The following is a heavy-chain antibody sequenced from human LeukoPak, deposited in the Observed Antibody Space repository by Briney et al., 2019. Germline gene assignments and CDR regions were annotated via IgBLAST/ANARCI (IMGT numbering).Heavy chain of an antibody. CDR2: IWFDGSNR. J-gene: IGHJ4*02. Sequence: GGSLRLSCEASGFTFRNYGMHWVRQAPGKGLDWVGVIWFDGSNRYYADSVRGRFTISRDNSKNTLYLQVNSVRAEDTAVYYCARDTSGYYDYWGQGALVTVSS. D-gene: IGHD2-15*01. CDR1: GFTFRNYG. V-gene: IGHV3-33*01. CDR3: ARDTSGYYDY.